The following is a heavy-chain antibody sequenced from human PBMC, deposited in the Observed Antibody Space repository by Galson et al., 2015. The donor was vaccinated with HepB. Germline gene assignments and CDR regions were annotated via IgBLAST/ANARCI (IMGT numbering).Heavy chain of an antibody. V-gene: IGHV1-24*01. CDR2: FDPEDGET. CDR1: GYTLTELS. Sequence: SVKVSCKASGYTLTELSMHWVRQAPGKGLEWMGGFDPEDGETIYAQKFQGRVTMTEDTSTDTAYMELSSLRSEDTAVYYCATDQYSGVGATADDAFDIWGQGTMVTVSS. D-gene: IGHD1-26*01. J-gene: IGHJ3*02. CDR3: ATDQYSGVGATADDAFDI.